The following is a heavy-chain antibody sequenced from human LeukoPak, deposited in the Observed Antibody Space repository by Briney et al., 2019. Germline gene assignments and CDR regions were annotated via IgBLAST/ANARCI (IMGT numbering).Heavy chain of an antibody. V-gene: IGHV4-59*01. J-gene: IGHJ4*02. CDR1: GGSISSSY. D-gene: IGHD3-16*01. Sequence: PSETLSLTCTVSGGSISSSYWSWIRQPPGEGLVWFGYIYYCGSTNYNPSLKSRVTISVDTSNNQFSLKLSSVTAADTAVYYCARATAYYCIDYWGQGTLVTVSS. CDR2: IYYCGST. CDR3: ARATAYYCIDY.